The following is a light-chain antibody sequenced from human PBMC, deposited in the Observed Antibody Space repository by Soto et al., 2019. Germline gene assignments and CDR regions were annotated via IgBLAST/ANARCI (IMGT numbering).Light chain of an antibody. Sequence: QSALTQPASVSGSPGQSITISCTGTSSDVGSYNLVSWYQQHPGKAPKLMIYEVSKRPSGVSNRFSGSKSGNTASLTISGLHAEDEADYYCCSYAGSSTPYVFGPGTKVTVL. CDR1: SSDVGSYNL. J-gene: IGLJ1*01. V-gene: IGLV2-23*02. CDR3: CSYAGSSTPYV. CDR2: EVS.